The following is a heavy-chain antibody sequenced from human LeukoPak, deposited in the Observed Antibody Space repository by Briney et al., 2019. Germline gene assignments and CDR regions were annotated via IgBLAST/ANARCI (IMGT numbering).Heavy chain of an antibody. CDR2: INPSGGST. CDR3: ARDGALIGYCSSTSCQPAWFDP. CDR1: GYTFTRYY. Sequence: ASVKVSCKASGYTFTRYYMHWVRQAPGQGLEWMGIINPSGGSTSYAQKFQGRVTMTRDTSTSTVYMELSSLRSEDTAVYYCARDGALIGYCSSTSCQPAWFDPWGQGTLVTVSS. J-gene: IGHJ5*02. D-gene: IGHD2-2*01. V-gene: IGHV1-46*01.